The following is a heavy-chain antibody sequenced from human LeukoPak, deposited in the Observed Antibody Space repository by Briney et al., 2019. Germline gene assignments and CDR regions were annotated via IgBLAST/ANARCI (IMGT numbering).Heavy chain of an antibody. CDR3: ARRLAVGATLGY. D-gene: IGHD1-26*01. J-gene: IGHJ4*02. Sequence: SETLSLTCTVSGYSISSGYYWGWIRQPPGKGLEWIGSIYHSGSTNYNPSLKSRVTISVDTSKNQFSLKLSSVTAADTAVYYCARRLAVGATLGYWGQGTLVTVSS. V-gene: IGHV4-38-2*02. CDR2: IYHSGST. CDR1: GYSISSGYY.